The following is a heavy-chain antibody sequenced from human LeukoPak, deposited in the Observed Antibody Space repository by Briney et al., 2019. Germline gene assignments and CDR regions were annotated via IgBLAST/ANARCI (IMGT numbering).Heavy chain of an antibody. D-gene: IGHD3-3*01. Sequence: ASVKVSCKASGYTFSSYGISWVRQAPGQGLEWMGWISGYNGNTNYAQKVQGRVTMTTDTSTSTAYMELRSLRSDDTAVYYCARAGGFWSGYYGFDYWGQGTLVTVSS. CDR3: ARAGGFWSGYYGFDY. CDR1: GYTFSSYG. J-gene: IGHJ4*02. CDR2: ISGYNGNT. V-gene: IGHV1-18*01.